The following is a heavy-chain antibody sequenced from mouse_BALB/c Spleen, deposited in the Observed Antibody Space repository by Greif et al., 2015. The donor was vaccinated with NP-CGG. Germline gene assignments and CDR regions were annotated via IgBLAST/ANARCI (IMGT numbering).Heavy chain of an antibody. CDR3: ARSRGAYYDYFLDV. J-gene: IGHJ1*01. D-gene: IGHD2-4*01. V-gene: IGHV1-14*01. Sequence: EVKLMESGPELVKPGASVKMSCKASGYTFTSYVMHWVKQKPGQGLEWIGYINPYNDGTKYNEKFKGKATLTSDKSSSTAYMELSSLTSEDSAVYYCARSRGAYYDYFLDVWGAGTTVTVSS. CDR2: INPYNDGT. CDR1: GYTFTSYV.